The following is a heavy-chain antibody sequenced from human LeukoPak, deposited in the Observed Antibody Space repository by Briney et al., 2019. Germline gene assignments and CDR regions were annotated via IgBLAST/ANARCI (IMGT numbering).Heavy chain of an antibody. D-gene: IGHD4-17*01. V-gene: IGHV4-59*12. CDR3: ARETPLGDYATDYFDY. CDR2: IYYSGTT. Sequence: SETLSLTCTVSGGSISSYYWSWIRQPPGKGLEWIGYIYYSGTTNYNPSLKSRVTISVDTSKNQFSLKLSSVTPEDTAVYYCARETPLGDYATDYFDYWGQGTLVTVSS. J-gene: IGHJ4*02. CDR1: GGSISSYY.